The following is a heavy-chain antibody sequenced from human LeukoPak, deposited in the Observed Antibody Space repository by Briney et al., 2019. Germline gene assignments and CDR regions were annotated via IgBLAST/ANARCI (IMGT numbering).Heavy chain of an antibody. D-gene: IGHD3-10*01. CDR2: ISYDGSNK. V-gene: IGHV3-30*03. CDR1: GFTFSHYA. J-gene: IGHJ6*02. Sequence: GGSLRLSCAASGFTFSHYAMHWVRQAPGKGLEWAALISYDGSNKYYGESVKGRFTISRDNSKNTLYLQMNSLRAEDTAVYNCARMDYYGSGNYAHYGMDVWGQGTTVTVSS. CDR3: ARMDYYGSGNYAHYGMDV.